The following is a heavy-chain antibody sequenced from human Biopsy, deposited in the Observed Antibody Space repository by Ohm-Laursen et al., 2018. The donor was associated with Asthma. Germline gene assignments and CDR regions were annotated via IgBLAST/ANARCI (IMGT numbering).Heavy chain of an antibody. CDR3: ARARETTNYGDSDFDI. D-gene: IGHD2-8*01. CDR1: GFSFDNYF. V-gene: IGHV1-46*02. Sequence: ASVKVSCNASGFSFDNYFMHWVRQAPGQGLEWMGIINPSGAGTRYAEKFRGRLIVTRDASTRTAFMDLRSLRSDGTAIYFCARARETTNYGDSDFDIWGQGTLITVSS. CDR2: INPSGAGT. J-gene: IGHJ4*02.